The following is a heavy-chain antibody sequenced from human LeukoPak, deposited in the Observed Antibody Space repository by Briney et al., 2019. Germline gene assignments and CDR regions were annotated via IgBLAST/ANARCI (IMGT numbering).Heavy chain of an antibody. J-gene: IGHJ4*02. CDR1: GFTFRDYE. Sequence: GGSLRLSCAASGFTFRDYEMNWVRQAPGKGLEWVSYISSSGSIIYYADSVKGRFTISRDNAKNSLFLQMNSLRVEDTAVYYCARTMWGFDYWGQGTLVTVSS. CDR3: ARTMWGFDY. D-gene: IGHD7-27*01. CDR2: ISSSGSII. V-gene: IGHV3-48*03.